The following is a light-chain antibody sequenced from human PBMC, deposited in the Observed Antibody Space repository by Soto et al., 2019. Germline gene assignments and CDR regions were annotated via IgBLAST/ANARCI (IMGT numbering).Light chain of an antibody. CDR3: GTWTAGLRSWM. Sequence: QSVLTQPPSVSAAPGQKVTISCSGSTSNIGDNFVSWFQQLPGTAPKHLIYYNTYRPSGIPDRCSGSKSGTSATLAITGLQTGDEGDYFCGTWTAGLRSWMFGGGTKLTVL. CDR2: YNT. V-gene: IGLV1-51*01. J-gene: IGLJ3*02. CDR1: TSNIGDNF.